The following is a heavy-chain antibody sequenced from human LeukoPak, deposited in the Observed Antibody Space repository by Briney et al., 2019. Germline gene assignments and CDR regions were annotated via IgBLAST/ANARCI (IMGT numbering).Heavy chain of an antibody. J-gene: IGHJ2*01. CDR3: ARAGYCSGGSCYMFAWYFDL. D-gene: IGHD2-15*01. CDR1: GGSISSGSYY. Sequence: TSSETLSLTCTVSGGSISSGSYYWSWIRQPAGKGLEWIGRIYTSGSTNYNPSLKSRVTMSVDTSKNQFSLKLSSVTAADTAVYYCARAGYCSGGSCYMFAWYFDLWGRGTPVTVSS. CDR2: IYTSGST. V-gene: IGHV4-61*02.